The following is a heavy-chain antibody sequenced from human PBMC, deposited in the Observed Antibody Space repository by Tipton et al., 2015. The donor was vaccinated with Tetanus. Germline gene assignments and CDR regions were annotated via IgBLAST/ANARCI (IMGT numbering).Heavy chain of an antibody. Sequence: TLSLTCTVSGGSISTYYWSWIRQPPGKGLEWIGYIYYRGSTNYYPSLKSRVTISVDTSKNHFSMILSSVTAADTAVYYCARLGCSSSSCFYDSWGQGTLVTVSS. CDR2: IYYRGST. CDR1: GGSISTYY. V-gene: IGHV4-59*08. CDR3: ARLGCSSSSCFYDS. D-gene: IGHD2-2*01. J-gene: IGHJ4*02.